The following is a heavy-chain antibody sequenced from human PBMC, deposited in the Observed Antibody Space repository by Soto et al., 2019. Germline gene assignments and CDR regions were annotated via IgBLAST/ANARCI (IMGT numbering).Heavy chain of an antibody. CDR3: ARALRFGELNA. CDR2: ISAYNGNT. J-gene: IGHJ4*02. V-gene: IGHV1-18*04. CDR1: GYSFTSYY. Sequence: ASVKVSCKASGYSFTSYYMHWVRQAPGQGLEWMGWISAYNGNTNYAQKLQGRVTMTTDTSTSTAYMELRSLRSDDTAVYYCARALRFGELNAWGQGTLVTVSS. D-gene: IGHD3-10*01.